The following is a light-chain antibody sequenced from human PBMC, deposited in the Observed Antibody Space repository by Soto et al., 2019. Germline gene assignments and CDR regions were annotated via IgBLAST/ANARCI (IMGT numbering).Light chain of an antibody. Sequence: DIVMTQSPDSLAVSLGASATINCKSSQSVLYSSNNKNYLAWYQQKPGQPPKLLIYWASTRESGVPDRFSGSGSGTDFTLTISSLQAEDVAVYYCQQYYSTPITFGQGTRLEIK. CDR3: QQYYSTPIT. V-gene: IGKV4-1*01. J-gene: IGKJ5*01. CDR1: QSVLYSSNNKNY. CDR2: WAS.